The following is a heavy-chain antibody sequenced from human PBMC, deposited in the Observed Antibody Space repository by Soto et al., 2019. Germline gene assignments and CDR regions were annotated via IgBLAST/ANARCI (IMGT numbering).Heavy chain of an antibody. CDR1: GGSISSYY. CDR3: ARSGLDCSGGSCYSEY. CDR2: IYYSGST. Sequence: SETLSLTCTVSGGSISSYYWSWIRQPPGKGLEWIGYIYYSGSTNYNPSLKSRVTISVDTSKNQFSLKLSSVTAADTAVYYCARSGLDCSGGSCYSEYWGQGTLVTVSS. V-gene: IGHV4-59*01. D-gene: IGHD2-15*01. J-gene: IGHJ4*02.